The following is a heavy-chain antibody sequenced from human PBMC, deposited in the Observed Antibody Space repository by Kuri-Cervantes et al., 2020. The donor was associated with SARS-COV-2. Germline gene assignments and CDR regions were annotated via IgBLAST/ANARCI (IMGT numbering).Heavy chain of an antibody. D-gene: IGHD2-15*01. J-gene: IGHJ4*02. CDR3: ARVGGGYVDY. V-gene: IGHV4-38-2*01. CDR1: GYSISSGYC. CDR2: IYHSGST. Sequence: GSLRLSCAVSGYSISSGYCWGWIRQPPGKGLEWIGSIYHSGSTYYNPSLKSRVTISVDTSKNQFSLKLSSVTAADTAVYYCARVGGGYVDYWGQGTLVTVSS.